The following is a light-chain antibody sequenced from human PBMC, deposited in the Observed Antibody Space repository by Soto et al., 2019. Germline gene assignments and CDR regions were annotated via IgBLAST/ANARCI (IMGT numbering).Light chain of an antibody. CDR1: QTISSSY. Sequence: EIVLTQSPGTLSLSPGERATLSCRASQTISSSYLAWYQQKPGQAPRLLIYGASSRATGIPDRFSGSGSGTEFTLTLSRLEPEDFAVYYCQHYGSSPWTFGQGTKVEIK. J-gene: IGKJ1*01. CDR2: GAS. CDR3: QHYGSSPWT. V-gene: IGKV3-20*01.